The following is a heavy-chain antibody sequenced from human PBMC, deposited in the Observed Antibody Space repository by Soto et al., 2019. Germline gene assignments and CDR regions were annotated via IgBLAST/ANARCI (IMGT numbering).Heavy chain of an antibody. Sequence: QVQLVESGGGLVKPGGSLRLSCAASGFTFSDYYMSWIRQAPGKGLEWVSYISSSSSYTNYADSVKGRFTISRDNAKNSLHLKMNSLRAEDTAVYYCARVWSPFPVRGYLDYWGQGTLVTVSS. J-gene: IGHJ4*02. CDR3: ARVWSPFPVRGYLDY. D-gene: IGHD3-22*01. CDR1: GFTFSDYY. V-gene: IGHV3-11*05. CDR2: ISSSSSYT.